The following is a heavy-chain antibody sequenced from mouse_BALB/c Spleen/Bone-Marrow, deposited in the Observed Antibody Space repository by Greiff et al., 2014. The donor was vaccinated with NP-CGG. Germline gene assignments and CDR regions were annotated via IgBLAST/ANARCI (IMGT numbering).Heavy chain of an antibody. CDR1: GHTFTDYW. Sequence: QVQLQQSEAELVMPGASVKMSCKASGHTFTDYWMHWVKQRPGQGLEWIGAIDTSDSYTSYNQKFKGKATLTVDESSSTAYMQLSSLTSEDSAVYYCARSDYRFDPLPYWGQGTLVTVSA. V-gene: IGHV1-69*01. CDR2: IDTSDSYT. J-gene: IGHJ3*01. CDR3: ARSDYRFDPLPY. D-gene: IGHD2-14*01.